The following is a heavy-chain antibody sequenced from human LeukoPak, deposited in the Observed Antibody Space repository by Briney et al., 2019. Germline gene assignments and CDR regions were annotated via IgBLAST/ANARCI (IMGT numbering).Heavy chain of an antibody. CDR1: GYTFTGYY. J-gene: IGHJ4*02. D-gene: IGHD3-22*01. CDR2: INPNSGGT. CDR3: ASLEDYYDSSGYYQDY. V-gene: IGHV1-2*02. Sequence: ASVKVSCKASGYTFTGYYMHWVRQAPGQGLEWMGWINPNSGGTNYAQKFQGRVTMTRDMSTSTVYMELSSLRSEDTAVYYCASLEDYYDSSGYYQDYWGQGTLVTVSS.